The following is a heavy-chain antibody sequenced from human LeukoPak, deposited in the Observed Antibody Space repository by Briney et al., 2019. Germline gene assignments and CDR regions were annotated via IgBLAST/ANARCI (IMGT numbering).Heavy chain of an antibody. Sequence: SETLSLTCAVYGGSFSGYYWGWIRQPPGKGLEWIGSIYYSGSTYYNPSLKSRVIISVDTSKNQFSLKLSSVTAADTAVYYCARHKATHSGSHTAFDIWGQGTMVTVSS. D-gene: IGHD1-26*01. CDR2: IYYSGST. CDR1: GGSFSGYY. CDR3: ARHKATHSGSHTAFDI. J-gene: IGHJ3*02. V-gene: IGHV4-39*01.